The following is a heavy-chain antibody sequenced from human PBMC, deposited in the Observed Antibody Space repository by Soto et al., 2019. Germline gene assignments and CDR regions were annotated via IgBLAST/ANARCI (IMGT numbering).Heavy chain of an antibody. Sequence: PSETLSLTCIVSGGSMTNYYWSWIRQPPGKGLEWIGYIYYSGNTKYNPSLKSRVTISKDTSKNQFSLKLSSVTAADTAVYYCARVGSSSSWFWFFDLWGRGTLVT. CDR2: IYYSGNT. D-gene: IGHD6-13*01. CDR3: ARVGSSSSWFWFFDL. V-gene: IGHV4-59*01. J-gene: IGHJ2*01. CDR1: GGSMTNYY.